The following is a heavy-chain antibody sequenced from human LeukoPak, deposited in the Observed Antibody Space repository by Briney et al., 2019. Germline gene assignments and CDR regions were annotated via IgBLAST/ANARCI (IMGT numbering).Heavy chain of an antibody. V-gene: IGHV4-30-2*01. CDR2: IYHSGST. D-gene: IGHD3-22*01. Sequence: KASETLSLTCAVSGGSISSGGYSWSWIRQPRGKGLEWIGYIYHSGSTYYNPSLKSRVTISVDRSKNQFSLKLSSVTAADTAVYYCARVGNYYDSSGAVYWGQGTLVTVSS. J-gene: IGHJ4*02. CDR3: ARVGNYYDSSGAVY. CDR1: GGSISSGGYS.